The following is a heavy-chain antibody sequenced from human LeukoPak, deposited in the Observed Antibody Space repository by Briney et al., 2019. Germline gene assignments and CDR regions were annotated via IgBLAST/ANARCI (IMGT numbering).Heavy chain of an antibody. D-gene: IGHD4-11*01. CDR3: AKDLHAYGNYVGWFDY. V-gene: IGHV3-33*06. Sequence: GGSLRLSCAASGFTFSSYGMHWVRQAPGKGLEWVADIWYDGSNKYYADSVKRRFTISRDNSKNTLYLQMNSLRAEDTAVYYCAKDLHAYGNYVGWFDYWGQGTLVTVSS. CDR1: GFTFSSYG. CDR2: IWYDGSNK. J-gene: IGHJ5*01.